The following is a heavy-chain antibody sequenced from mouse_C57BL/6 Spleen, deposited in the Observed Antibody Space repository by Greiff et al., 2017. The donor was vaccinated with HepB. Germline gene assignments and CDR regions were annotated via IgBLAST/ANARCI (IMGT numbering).Heavy chain of an antibody. CDR3: ARDGGLRQNYAMDY. CDR1: GFSLTSYG. CDR2: IWSGGST. V-gene: IGHV2-2*01. J-gene: IGHJ4*01. Sequence: QVQLQQSGPGLVQPSQSLSITCKASGFSLTSYGVHWVRQSPGKGLEWLGVIWSGGSTDYNAAFISRLSISKDNSKSQVFFKMSSLQADDTAIYYCARDGGLRQNYAMDYWGQGTSVTVSS. D-gene: IGHD2-4*01.